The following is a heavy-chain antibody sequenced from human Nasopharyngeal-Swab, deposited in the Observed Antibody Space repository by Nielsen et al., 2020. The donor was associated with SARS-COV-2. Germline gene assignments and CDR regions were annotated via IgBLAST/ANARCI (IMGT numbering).Heavy chain of an antibody. D-gene: IGHD6-6*01. CDR3: ARDSPSLDDAFDI. CDR1: GYTFTSYY. V-gene: IGHV1-3*01. J-gene: IGHJ3*02. Sequence: ASVKVSCKASGYTFTSYYMHWVRQAPGQRLEWMGWINAGNGNTKYSQKFQGRVTITRDTSASTAYMELSSLRSEDTAVYYCARDSPSLDDAFDIWGQGTMVTVSS. CDR2: INAGNGNT.